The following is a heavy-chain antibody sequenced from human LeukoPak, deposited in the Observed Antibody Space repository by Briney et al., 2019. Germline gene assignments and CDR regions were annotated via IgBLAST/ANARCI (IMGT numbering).Heavy chain of an antibody. CDR2: IYHSGST. J-gene: IGHJ4*02. D-gene: IGHD1-26*01. Sequence: SETLSLTCAVSGGSISSSNWWSWVRQPPGKGLEWIGEIYHSGSTNYNPSLKSRVTISVDKSKNQFSLKLSSVTAADTAVYYCARARELLGVDFDYWGQGTLVTVSS. CDR3: ARARELLGVDFDY. V-gene: IGHV4-4*02. CDR1: GGSISSSNW.